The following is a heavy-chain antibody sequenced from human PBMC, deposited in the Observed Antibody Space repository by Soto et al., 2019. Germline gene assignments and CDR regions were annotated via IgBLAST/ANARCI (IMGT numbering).Heavy chain of an antibody. CDR1: GGYFSGYY. J-gene: IGHJ6*02. CDR3: ARGQRYSYGGPRNYYYYGMDV. V-gene: IGHV4-34*01. D-gene: IGHD5-18*01. Sequence: SETLSLTCAVYGGYFSGYYWSWIRQPPGKGLEWIGESNHSGSTNYNPSLKSRVTISVDTAKNQFSLKLSSVTAAATAVYDCARGQRYSYGGPRNYYYYGMDVWGQGTKVT. CDR2: SNHSGST.